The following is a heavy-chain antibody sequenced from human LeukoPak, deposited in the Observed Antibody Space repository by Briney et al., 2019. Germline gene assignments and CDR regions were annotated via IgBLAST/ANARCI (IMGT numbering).Heavy chain of an antibody. V-gene: IGHV1-46*01. J-gene: IGHJ6*03. CDR2: INPSGGST. Sequence: ASVKVSCKASGYTFTNFYMNWVRQAPGQGLEWMGIINPSGGSTSYAQKFQGRVTMTRDMSTSTVYMELSSLRSEDTAVYYCATDLTLDYYYMDVWGKGTTVTVSS. CDR1: GYTFTNFY. CDR3: ATDLTLDYYYMDV.